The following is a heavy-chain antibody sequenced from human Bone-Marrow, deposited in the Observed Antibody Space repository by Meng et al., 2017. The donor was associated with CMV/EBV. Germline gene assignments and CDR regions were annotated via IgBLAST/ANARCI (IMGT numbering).Heavy chain of an antibody. J-gene: IGHJ5*02. D-gene: IGHD2-2*01. Sequence: AISWVRPAPGQGLEWMGGIIPIFGTANYAQKFQGRVTITTDESTSTAYMELGSLRSEDTAVYYCAREGTGSRYCSSTSCYYNWLDPWGQGTLVTVSS. CDR1: A. CDR2: IIPIFGTA. CDR3: AREGTGSRYCSSTSCYYNWLDP. V-gene: IGHV1-69*05.